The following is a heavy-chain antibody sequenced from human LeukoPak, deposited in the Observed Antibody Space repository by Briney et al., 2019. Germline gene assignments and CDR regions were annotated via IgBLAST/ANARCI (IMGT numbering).Heavy chain of an antibody. J-gene: IGHJ5*02. CDR1: GFAFSNAW. CDR2: IKRKTDGGTT. D-gene: IGHD3-10*01. CDR3: TTSLLWFGEFSS. V-gene: IGHV3-15*01. Sequence: PGGSLRLSCSASGFAFSNAWMSWVRQAPGKGLEWVGRIKRKTDGGTTDYAAPVKGRFTISRDDSKNTLCLQMNSLKTEDTAVYYCTTSLLWFGEFSSWGQGTLVTVSS.